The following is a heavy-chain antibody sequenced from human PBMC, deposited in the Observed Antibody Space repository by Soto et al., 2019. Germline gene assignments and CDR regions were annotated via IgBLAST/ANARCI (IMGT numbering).Heavy chain of an antibody. V-gene: IGHV4-59*01. J-gene: IGHJ4*02. CDR2: IYYSGST. CDR3: ARLAVAGTVL. Sequence: SETLSLTCTVSGGSISSYYWSWIRQPPGKGLEWIGYIYYSGSTNYNPSLKSRVTISVDTSKNQFSLKLSSVTAADTAVYYCARLAVAGTVLWGQGTLVTVSS. CDR1: GGSISSYY. D-gene: IGHD6-19*01.